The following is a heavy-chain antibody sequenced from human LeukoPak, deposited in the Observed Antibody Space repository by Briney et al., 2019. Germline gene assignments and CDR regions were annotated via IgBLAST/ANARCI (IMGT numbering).Heavy chain of an antibody. CDR3: ARSDSSGYYNWFDP. V-gene: IGHV1-69*13. J-gene: IGHJ5*02. Sequence: SVKVSCKASGGTFSSYAISWVRQAPGQGLEWMGGIIPIFGTANYAQKFQGRVTITADESTSTAYMELSSLRSEDTAVYYCARSDSSGYYNWFDPWGQGTLVTVSS. CDR2: IIPIFGTA. D-gene: IGHD3-22*01. CDR1: GGTFSSYA.